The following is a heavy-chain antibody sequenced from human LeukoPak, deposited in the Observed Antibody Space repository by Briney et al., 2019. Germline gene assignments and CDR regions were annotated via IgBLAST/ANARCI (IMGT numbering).Heavy chain of an antibody. V-gene: IGHV3-48*04. J-gene: IGHJ4*02. D-gene: IGHD3-10*01. CDR1: EFTFSTYS. CDR3: ARVKYSASGLDY. CDR2: ISSSGTTI. Sequence: PGGSLRLSCAASEFTFSTYSMNWVRQAPGKGLEWVSYISSSGTTIYYGDSVKGRFTISRDNAKNSLYLQMNSLRAEDTAVYYCARVKYSASGLDYWGQGTLVTVSS.